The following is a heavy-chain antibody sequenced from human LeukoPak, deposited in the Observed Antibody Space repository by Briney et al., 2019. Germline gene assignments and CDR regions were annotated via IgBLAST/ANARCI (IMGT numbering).Heavy chain of an antibody. J-gene: IGHJ4*02. CDR3: ARDYDTVATIDY. CDR2: ISSSSSYI. CDR1: GFTFSSYS. Sequence: GGSLRLSCAASGFTFSSYSMNWVRQAPGKGLEWVSSISSSSSYIYYADSVKGRFTISRDNAKNSLYLQMNSLRAEDTAVYYCARDYDTVATIDYWGQGTLVTVSS. V-gene: IGHV3-21*01. D-gene: IGHD5-12*01.